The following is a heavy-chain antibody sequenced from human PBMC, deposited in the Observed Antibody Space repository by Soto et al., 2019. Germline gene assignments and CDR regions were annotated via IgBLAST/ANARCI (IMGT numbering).Heavy chain of an antibody. V-gene: IGHV1-69*13. CDR3: AGSGSTYSGWFDP. J-gene: IGHJ5*02. Sequence: ASVKVSCKASGGTFSSYAISWVRQAPGQGLEWMGGIIPIFGTANYAQKFQGRVTITADESTSTAYMELSSLRSEDTAVYYCAGSGSTYSGWFDPWGQGTLVTVSS. D-gene: IGHD3-10*01. CDR1: GGTFSSYA. CDR2: IIPIFGTA.